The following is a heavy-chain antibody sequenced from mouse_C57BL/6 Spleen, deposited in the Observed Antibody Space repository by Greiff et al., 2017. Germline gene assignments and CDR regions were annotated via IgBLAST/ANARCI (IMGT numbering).Heavy chain of an antibody. CDR3: ARGGNLDY. D-gene: IGHD2-1*01. Sequence: QVQLQQPGAELVMPGASVKLSCKASGYTFTSYWMHWVKQRPGQGLEWIGEIDPSDSYTNYNQKFKGKSTLTVDKSSSTAYMQLSSLTSEDSAVYYGARGGNLDYWGQGTTLTVSS. CDR2: IDPSDSYT. V-gene: IGHV1-69*01. J-gene: IGHJ2*01. CDR1: GYTFTSYW.